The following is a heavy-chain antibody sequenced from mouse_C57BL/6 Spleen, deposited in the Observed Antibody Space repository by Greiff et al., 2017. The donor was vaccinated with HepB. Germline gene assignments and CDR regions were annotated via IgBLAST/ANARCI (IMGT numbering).Heavy chain of an antibody. J-gene: IGHJ4*01. Sequence: VQLQQPGAELVMPGASVKLSCKASGYTFTSYWMHWVKQRPGQGLEWIGEIDPSDSYTNYNQKFKGKSTLTVDKSSSTAYMQLSSLTSEDSAVYYCARRELLYAMDYWGQGTSVTVSS. V-gene: IGHV1-69*01. CDR1: GYTFTSYW. CDR3: ARRELLYAMDY. CDR2: IDPSDSYT.